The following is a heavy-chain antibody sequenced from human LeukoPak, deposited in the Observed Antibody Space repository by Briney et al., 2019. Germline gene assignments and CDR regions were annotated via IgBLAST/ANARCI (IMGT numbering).Heavy chain of an antibody. Sequence: GDSLKISCKGSGYSFSNYWIGWVRQMPGKGLEWMGIINPGDSEIRYSPSFQGQVTISADKSINTAYLQWSSLRASDTAIYYCARQTGDKGIDYWGQGTLVTVSS. CDR1: GYSFSNYW. CDR2: INPGDSEI. V-gene: IGHV5-51*01. CDR3: ARQTGDKGIDY. D-gene: IGHD7-27*01. J-gene: IGHJ4*02.